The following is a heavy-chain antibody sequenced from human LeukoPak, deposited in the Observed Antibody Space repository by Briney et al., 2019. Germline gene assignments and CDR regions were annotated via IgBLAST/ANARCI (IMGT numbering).Heavy chain of an antibody. CDR3: ASTLRSDDNCYFDYYYYMDV. V-gene: IGHV3-21*01. J-gene: IGHJ6*03. D-gene: IGHD2-15*01. Sequence: PGGSLRLSCAASGFTFSSYSMNWVRQAPGKGLEWVSSISSSSSYIHYADSVKGRFTISRDNAKNSLYLQMNSLRAEDTAVYYCASTLRSDDNCYFDYYYYMDVWGKGTTVTISS. CDR2: ISSSSSYI. CDR1: GFTFSSYS.